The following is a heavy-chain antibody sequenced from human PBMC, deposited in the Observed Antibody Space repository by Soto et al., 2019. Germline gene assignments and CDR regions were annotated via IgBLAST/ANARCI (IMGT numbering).Heavy chain of an antibody. Sequence: QVQLQESGPGLVKPSETLSLTCTVSGGSVSSSNYYWSWIRQPPGKGLEWLGYIYYSGSASYNPPLKSRITVSVDTSKNQFSLKLSSVTAADTAVYYCARERTGDPTFFDYWGQGTLVTVPS. CDR2: IYYSGSA. D-gene: IGHD1-1*01. V-gene: IGHV4-61*01. CDR3: ARERTGDPTFFDY. J-gene: IGHJ4*02. CDR1: GGSVSSSNYY.